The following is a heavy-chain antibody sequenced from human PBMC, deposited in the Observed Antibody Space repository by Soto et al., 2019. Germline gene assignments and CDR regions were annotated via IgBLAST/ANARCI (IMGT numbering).Heavy chain of an antibody. J-gene: IGHJ4*02. D-gene: IGHD3-22*01. V-gene: IGHV4-38-2*02. CDR1: GYSISSGFY. Sequence: PSETLSLTCSVSGYSISSGFYWDWIRQPPGKGLEWIGSIYHRGNTYYNPSHNGRITISLDTSKNQFSLRLTSVTAEDTAVYYCAKGQSSGAFRFFFDYWGQGALVTVSS. CDR3: AKGQSSGAFRFFFDY. CDR2: IYHRGNT.